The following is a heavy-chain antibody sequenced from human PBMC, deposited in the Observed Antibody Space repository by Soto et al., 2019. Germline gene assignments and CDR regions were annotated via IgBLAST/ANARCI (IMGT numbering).Heavy chain of an antibody. CDR2: VSSNSRYT. D-gene: IGHD1-26*01. CDR3: ARGGASRYFFDY. J-gene: IGHJ4*02. CDR1: GLSFSGYY. Sequence: GGSLRLSCAASGLSFSGYYMSWVRQAPGKGLECISYVSSNSRYTNYADSVKGRFTISRDNAKNSLYLQMNSLRAEDTAMYYCARGGASRYFFDYWGQGTLVTVSS. V-gene: IGHV3-11*06.